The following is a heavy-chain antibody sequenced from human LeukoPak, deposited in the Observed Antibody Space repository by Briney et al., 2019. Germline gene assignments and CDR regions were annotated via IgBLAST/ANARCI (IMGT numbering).Heavy chain of an antibody. V-gene: IGHV4-30-2*01. CDR2: IYHSGST. Sequence: SETLSLTCTVSGGSISSGGYYWSWIRQPPGKGLEWIGYIYHSGSTYYNPSLKSRVTISVDRSKNQFSLKLSSVTAADTAVYYCARRVIAVAVGAFDIWGQGTMVTVSS. D-gene: IGHD6-19*01. CDR3: ARRVIAVAVGAFDI. CDR1: GGSISSGGYY. J-gene: IGHJ3*02.